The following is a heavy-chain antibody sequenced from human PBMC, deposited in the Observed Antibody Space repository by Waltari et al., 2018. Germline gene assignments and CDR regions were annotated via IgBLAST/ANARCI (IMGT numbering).Heavy chain of an antibody. J-gene: IGHJ3*02. Sequence: EVQLVESGGGLVQPGRSMRLSCAASGFTFDDYAMHWVRRAPGKGLEWVSGISWNSGSIGYADSVKGRFTISRDNAKNSLYLQMNSLRAEDMALYYCAKGAGYSSSGDAFDIWGQGTMVTVSS. V-gene: IGHV3-9*03. CDR3: AKGAGYSSSGDAFDI. D-gene: IGHD6-6*01. CDR2: ISWNSGSI. CDR1: GFTFDDYA.